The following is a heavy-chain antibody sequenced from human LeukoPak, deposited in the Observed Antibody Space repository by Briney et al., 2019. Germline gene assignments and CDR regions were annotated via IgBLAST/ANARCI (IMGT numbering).Heavy chain of an antibody. V-gene: IGHV5-10-1*01. CDR1: GHSFTSYW. CDR2: IDPSDSYT. J-gene: IGHJ6*02. D-gene: IGHD3-10*01. CDR3: ARRGYYYYGMDV. Sequence: GESLKISCKDSGHSFTSYWISWVRQMPGKGLEWMGRIDPSDSYTNYSPSFQGHVTISVDKSISTACLRWTSLKSSDSAMYYCARRGYYYYGMDVWGQGTTVTVSS.